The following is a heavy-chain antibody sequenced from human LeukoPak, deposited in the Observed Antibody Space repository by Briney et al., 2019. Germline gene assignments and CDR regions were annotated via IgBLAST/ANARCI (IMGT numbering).Heavy chain of an antibody. D-gene: IGHD6-13*01. Sequence: GGSLRLSCAASGFTFSSYAMSWVRQAPGKGLEWVSAISGSGGSTYYVGSVKGRFTISRDNSKNTLYLQMNSLRAEDTAVYYCAKGRSSSSWTGPDAFDIWGQGTMVTVSS. CDR2: ISGSGGST. CDR1: GFTFSSYA. CDR3: AKGRSSSSWTGPDAFDI. V-gene: IGHV3-23*01. J-gene: IGHJ3*02.